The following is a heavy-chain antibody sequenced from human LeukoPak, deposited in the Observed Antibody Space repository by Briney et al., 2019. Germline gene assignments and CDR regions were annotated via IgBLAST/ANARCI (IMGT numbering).Heavy chain of an antibody. CDR3: ARVGGSYSGVNY. V-gene: IGHV4-34*01. D-gene: IGHD1-26*01. CDR2: INHSGST. Sequence: SETLSPTCAVYGGSFSGYYWSWIRQPPGKGLEWIGEINHSGSTNYNPSLKSRVTISVDTSKNQFSLKLSSVTAADTAVYYCARVGGSYSGVNYWGQGTLVTVSS. CDR1: GGSFSGYY. J-gene: IGHJ4*02.